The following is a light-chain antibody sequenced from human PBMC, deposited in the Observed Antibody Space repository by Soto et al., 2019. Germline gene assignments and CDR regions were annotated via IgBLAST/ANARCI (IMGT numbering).Light chain of an antibody. V-gene: IGLV2-14*02. CDR3: SSYSTTSTHVV. CDR2: DVS. CDR1: SSDIGTDNL. Sequence: QSALTQPASVSGSPGQSITISCTGTSSDIGTDNLVSWYQQHPGKAPKLMIYDVSHRPSGVSRRLSGSKSDNTASLTISGLQTEDEADYYCSSYSTTSTHVVFGGGTTVTVL. J-gene: IGLJ2*01.